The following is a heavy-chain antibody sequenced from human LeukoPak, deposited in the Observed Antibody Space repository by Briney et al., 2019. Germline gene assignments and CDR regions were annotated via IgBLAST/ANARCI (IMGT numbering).Heavy chain of an antibody. D-gene: IGHD1-26*01. CDR2: MNPNSGNT. Sequence: GASVKVSCKASGYTFTSYDINWVRQATGQGLEWMGWMNPNSGNTGYAQKFQGRVTITRNTSISTAYMELSSLRSEDTAVYYCARGPIYSGSYYGYWGQRTPGTVSS. V-gene: IGHV1-8*03. J-gene: IGHJ4*02. CDR1: GYTFTSYD. CDR3: ARGPIYSGSYYGY.